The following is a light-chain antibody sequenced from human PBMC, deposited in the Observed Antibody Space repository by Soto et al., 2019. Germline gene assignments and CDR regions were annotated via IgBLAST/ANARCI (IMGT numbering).Light chain of an antibody. CDR2: GAS. CDR3: ERYTSVPFT. CDR1: QGISDY. J-gene: IGKJ3*01. V-gene: IGKV1-27*01. Sequence: DIQMTQSPSSLSASVGDRVTITCRASQGISDYLAWYQQKPGKAPKLLIYGASTLQSGVPSRFSGSGSGTDFTLTINRLQPEDVATYYCERYTSVPFTFGPGTKVDIK.